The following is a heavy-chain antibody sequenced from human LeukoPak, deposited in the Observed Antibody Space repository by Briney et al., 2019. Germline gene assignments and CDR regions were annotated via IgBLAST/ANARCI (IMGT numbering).Heavy chain of an antibody. Sequence: PGGSLRLSCAASGFTFSDYYMSWIRQAPGKGLEWVSYISSSGTNIDYADSVKGRFTISRDNAKNSLYLQMSSLRAEDTAFYYCARNMGSGYYFAEGYWGQGILVTVSS. V-gene: IGHV3-11*01. J-gene: IGHJ4*02. CDR2: ISSSGTNI. D-gene: IGHD3-22*01. CDR1: GFTFSDYY. CDR3: ARNMGSGYYFAEGY.